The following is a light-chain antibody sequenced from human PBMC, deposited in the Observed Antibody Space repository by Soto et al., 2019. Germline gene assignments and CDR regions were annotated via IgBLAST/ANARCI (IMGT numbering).Light chain of an antibody. CDR3: QQYGSSPPIT. CDR2: GAS. J-gene: IGKJ5*01. V-gene: IGKV3-20*01. Sequence: EIVLTQSPGTLSLSPGERATLSCRASQSVSSSYLAWYQQKPGQAPRLLIYGASSRATGIPDRFSGSGSGTDFTLTISRLEAEYFAVYYCQQYGSSPPITFGQGTRLEIK. CDR1: QSVSSSY.